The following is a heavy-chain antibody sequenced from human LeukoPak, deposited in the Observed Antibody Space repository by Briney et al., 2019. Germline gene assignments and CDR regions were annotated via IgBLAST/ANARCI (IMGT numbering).Heavy chain of an antibody. CDR2: MNPNSGNT. CDR1: AYTFTSYD. Sequence: GASVKVSCKASAYTFTSYDINWVRQATGQGLEWMGWMNPNSGNTGYAKKFQGRVTMTRVTSISTAYMELNNLTSEDTAVYYCARGSWGEIAGRKSFEFWGQGSLVTVSS. V-gene: IGHV1-8*01. CDR3: ARGSWGEIAGRKSFEF. D-gene: IGHD6-6*01. J-gene: IGHJ4*02.